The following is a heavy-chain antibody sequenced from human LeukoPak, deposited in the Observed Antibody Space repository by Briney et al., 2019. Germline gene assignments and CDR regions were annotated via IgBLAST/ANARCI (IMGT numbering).Heavy chain of an antibody. CDR3: ASGHVSTPDAFDI. Sequence: VASVKVSCKASGGTFSSYTISWVRQAPGQGLEWMGRIIPILGIANYAQKFQGRVTITADKSTSTAYMELSSLRSEDTAVYYCASGHVSTPDAFDIWGQGTMVTVSS. J-gene: IGHJ3*02. V-gene: IGHV1-69*02. D-gene: IGHD2-2*01. CDR1: GGTFSSYT. CDR2: IIPILGIA.